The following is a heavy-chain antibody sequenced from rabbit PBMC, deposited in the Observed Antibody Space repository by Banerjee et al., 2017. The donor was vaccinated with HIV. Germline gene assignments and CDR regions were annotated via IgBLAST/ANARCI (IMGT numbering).Heavy chain of an antibody. CDR2: IYAGGSAT. D-gene: IGHD6-1*01. J-gene: IGHJ4*01. Sequence: QSLEESGGGLVKPGGTLTLTCKASGFSFSSGYDMCWVRQAPGKGLEWIACIYAGGSATSYANWAKGRFTISKTSSTTVTLQMTSLTAADTATYFCARAGYANDGYDYFNLWGPGTLVTVS. CDR1: GFSFSSGYD. CDR3: ARAGYANDGYDYFNL. V-gene: IGHV1S40*01.